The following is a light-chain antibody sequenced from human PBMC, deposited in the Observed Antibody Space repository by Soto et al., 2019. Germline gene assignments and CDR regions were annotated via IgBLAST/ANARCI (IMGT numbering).Light chain of an antibody. J-gene: IGLJ3*02. CDR3: CSYVGSYTLV. Sequence: QSALTQPRSVSGSPGQSFTISCAGTSRDVGGYNYVSWYQQHPGKAPKLMIYDVSKRPSRVPDRFSGSKSGNTASLTISGLHDEDEAEYYCCSYVGSYTLVFGGGTKVTVL. CDR1: SRDVGGYNY. V-gene: IGLV2-11*01. CDR2: DVS.